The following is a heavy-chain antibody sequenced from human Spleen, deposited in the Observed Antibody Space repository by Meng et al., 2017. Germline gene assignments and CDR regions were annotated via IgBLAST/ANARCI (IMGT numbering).Heavy chain of an antibody. CDR2: IYPGVSET. V-gene: IGHV5-51*01. CDR3: VRRSGYAQRGADAFVI. D-gene: IGHD5-12*01. J-gene: IGHJ3*02. Sequence: GESLKISCKGSGYTCTSYGIGWVRQMPGQALEWMGIIYPGVSETRYGPSLQGQVTISADKSLATAYLKWSSLKASDTAMYYCVRRSGYAQRGADAFVIWGQGTMVTVSS. CDR1: GYTCTSYG.